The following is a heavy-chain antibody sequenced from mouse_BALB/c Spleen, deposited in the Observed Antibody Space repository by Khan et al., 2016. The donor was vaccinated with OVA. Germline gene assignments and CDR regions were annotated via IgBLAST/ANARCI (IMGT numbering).Heavy chain of an antibody. CDR1: GYSITSDYA. CDR3: AGSYGGAFDY. CDR2: ISYSGTT. D-gene: IGHD1-1*02. J-gene: IGHJ2*01. V-gene: IGHV3-2*02. Sequence: EVELVESGPGVVKPSQSLSLTYTVTGYSITSDYAWNWIRQFPGNKLEWMGYISYSGTTKFNPSLKSRISITRDTSKNKFFLQLNYVTFEDTATYYCAGSYGGAFDYWGQGTTLTVSS.